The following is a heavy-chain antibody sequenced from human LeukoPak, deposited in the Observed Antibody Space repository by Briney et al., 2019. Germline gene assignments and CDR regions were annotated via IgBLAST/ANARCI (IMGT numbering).Heavy chain of an antibody. CDR2: INHSGST. J-gene: IGHJ4*02. Sequence: PSETLSLTCAVYGGSFSGYYWSWIRQPPGKGLEWIGEINHSGSTNYNPSLKSRVTISVDTSKNQFSLKLSSVTAADTAVYYCARVRGTYYYDSSGPSPYYFDYWGRGTLVTVSS. V-gene: IGHV4-34*01. CDR3: ARVRGTYYYDSSGPSPYYFDY. CDR1: GGSFSGYY. D-gene: IGHD3-22*01.